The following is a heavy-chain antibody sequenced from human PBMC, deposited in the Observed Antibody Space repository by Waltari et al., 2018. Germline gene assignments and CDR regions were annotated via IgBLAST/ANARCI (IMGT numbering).Heavy chain of an antibody. V-gene: IGHV4-39*07. CDR3: AGSGYSSSWYGGGGRWFDP. CDR1: GGSISSSSYY. CDR2: IYYSGST. D-gene: IGHD6-13*01. Sequence: QLQLQESGPGLVKPSETLSLTCTVSGGSISSSSYYWGWIRQPPGKGLEWIGSIYYSGSTYYNPSLKSRVTISVDTSKNQFSLKLSSVTAADTAVYYCAGSGYSSSWYGGGGRWFDPWGQGTLVTVSS. J-gene: IGHJ5*02.